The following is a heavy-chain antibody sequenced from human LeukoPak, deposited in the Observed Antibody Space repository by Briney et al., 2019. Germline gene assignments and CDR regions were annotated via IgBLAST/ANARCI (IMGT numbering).Heavy chain of an antibody. CDR2: IYHSGST. J-gene: IGHJ4*02. CDR3: ARGGAATGNFDY. D-gene: IGHD2-15*01. CDR1: GFSISSGYY. Sequence: SETLSLTCAVSGFSISSGYYWGWGRQPPGKGLGWIGSIYHSGSTYYNPSLKSRVTISVDTSKNQFSLKLSPVTAADTAVYYCARGGAATGNFDYWGQGTLVTVSS. V-gene: IGHV4-38-2*01.